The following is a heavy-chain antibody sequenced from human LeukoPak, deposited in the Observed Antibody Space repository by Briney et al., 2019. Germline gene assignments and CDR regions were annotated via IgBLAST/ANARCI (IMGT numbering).Heavy chain of an antibody. D-gene: IGHD3-3*01. V-gene: IGHV4-59*01. J-gene: IGHJ5*02. Sequence: SETLSLTCTVSGGSISSYYWSWIRQPPGKGLECIGYIYYSGSTNYNPSLKSRVTISVDTSKNQFSLKLSSVTAADTAVYYCARSVFWSGTNWFDPWGQGTLVTVSS. CDR1: GGSISSYY. CDR3: ARSVFWSGTNWFDP. CDR2: IYYSGST.